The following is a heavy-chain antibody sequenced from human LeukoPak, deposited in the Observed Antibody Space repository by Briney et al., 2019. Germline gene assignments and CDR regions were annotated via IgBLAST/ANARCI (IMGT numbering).Heavy chain of an antibody. CDR2: IKSDGSEK. CDR1: GFTFSSFW. Sequence: GSLRLSCAACGFTFSSFWMDWVRQAPGKGLKWVANIKSDGSEKYYVGSVEGRFTISRDNAKNSLFLQMNGLRAEDTAVYYCARESAWARDSWGQGTLVTVSS. CDR3: ARESAWARDS. D-gene: IGHD6-6*01. V-gene: IGHV3-7*01. J-gene: IGHJ4*02.